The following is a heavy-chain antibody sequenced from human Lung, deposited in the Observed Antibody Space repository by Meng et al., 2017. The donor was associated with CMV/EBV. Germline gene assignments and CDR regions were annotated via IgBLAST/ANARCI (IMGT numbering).Heavy chain of an antibody. D-gene: IGHD3-3*01. CDR2: ISSSSSYI. CDR3: ARDYLIVGILEWLPFQRPSSNYYYYYGMDV. Sequence: GGSLRLXCAASGFTFSSYSMNWVRQAPGKGLEWVSSISSSSSYIYYADPVKGRFTISRDNAKNSLYLQMNSLRAEDTAVYYCARDYLIVGILEWLPFQRPSSNYYYYYGMDVWXQGTXVTVSS. J-gene: IGHJ6*02. V-gene: IGHV3-21*01. CDR1: GFTFSSYS.